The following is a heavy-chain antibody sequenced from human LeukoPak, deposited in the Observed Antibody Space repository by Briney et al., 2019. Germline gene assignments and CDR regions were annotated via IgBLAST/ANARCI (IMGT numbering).Heavy chain of an antibody. CDR1: GFTFSSYW. V-gene: IGHV3-7*04. CDR2: IKQDGTEK. J-gene: IGHJ4*02. Sequence: GGSLRLSRAASGFTFSSYWMSWVRQAPGKGLEWVANIKQDGTEKYYLDSVKGRFTISRDNAKNSLYLQMNSLRAEDTAVYYCARDTLVAAGIGLDYWGQGTLVTVSS. CDR3: ARDTLVAAGIGLDY. D-gene: IGHD4/OR15-4a*01.